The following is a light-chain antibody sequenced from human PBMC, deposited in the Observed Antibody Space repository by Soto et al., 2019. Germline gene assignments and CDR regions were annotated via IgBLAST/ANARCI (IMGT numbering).Light chain of an antibody. J-gene: IGKJ3*01. CDR2: DAS. Sequence: EIVLTQSPGTLSLSPGERATLSCRASQSVSNNYLAWYQQKPGQAPRLLIYDASSRATGIPDRFSGSGSGTDFTLTISRLEPEDFAVYYCQHYGRSPGLFTFGPGTKVDIK. CDR3: QHYGRSPGLFT. V-gene: IGKV3-20*01. CDR1: QSVSNNY.